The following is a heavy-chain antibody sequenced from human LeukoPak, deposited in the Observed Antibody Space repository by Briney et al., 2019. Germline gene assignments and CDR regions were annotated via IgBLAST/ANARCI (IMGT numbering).Heavy chain of an antibody. D-gene: IGHD3-3*01. CDR1: GGSIRSYY. Sequence: PSETLSLTCTVSGGSIRSYYWSWIRQSPGKGLEWIGFMYYSGSTNYNPSLKSRVTISIDTSKNQFSLRLTSVTAADTAVYYCARSRRAEWQNEAFNILGQGTMVNGSS. J-gene: IGHJ3*02. CDR2: MYYSGST. CDR3: ARSRRAEWQNEAFNI. V-gene: IGHV4-59*01.